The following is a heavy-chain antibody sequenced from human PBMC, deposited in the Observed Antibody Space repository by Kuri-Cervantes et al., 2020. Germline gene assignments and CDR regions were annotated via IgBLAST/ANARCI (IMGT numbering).Heavy chain of an antibody. CDR3: ARDYVWGSYRLIDY. CDR2: INHSGST. D-gene: IGHD3-16*02. V-gene: IGHV4-34*01. Sequence: SETLSLTCAVYGGSFSGYYWSWIRQPPGKGLEWIGEINHSGSTNYNPSLKSRATISVDTSKNQFSLKLSSVTAADTAVYYCARDYVWGSYRLIDYWGQGTLVTVSS. J-gene: IGHJ4*02. CDR1: GGSFSGYY.